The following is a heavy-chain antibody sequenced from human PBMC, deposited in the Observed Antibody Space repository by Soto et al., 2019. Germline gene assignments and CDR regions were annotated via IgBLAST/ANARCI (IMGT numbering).Heavy chain of an antibody. D-gene: IGHD5-12*01. CDR3: ARDPSNIVATYFDY. J-gene: IGHJ4*02. CDR2: IKKDGSEK. CDR1: GFTVSNYW. Sequence: EVQLVESGGDLVQPGGSLRLSCAASGFTVSNYWMTWVRQAPGKGLEWVANIKKDGSEKYYVDSVEGRFTISRDNTRNSLYLQMNSLRAEDTAVYYCARDPSNIVATYFDYWGQGILVTVSS. V-gene: IGHV3-7*01.